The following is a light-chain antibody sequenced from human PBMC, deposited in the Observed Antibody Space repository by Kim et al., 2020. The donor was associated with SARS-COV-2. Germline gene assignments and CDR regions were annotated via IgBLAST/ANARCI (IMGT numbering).Light chain of an antibody. CDR2: GAS. V-gene: IGKV3-15*01. Sequence: SVSRGERATLACRASQSVSSNLAWYQQKPGQAPRLLIYGASTRATGIPARFSGSGSGTEFTLTISSLQSEDFAVYYCQQYNNWPPAFGQGTKVDIK. J-gene: IGKJ1*01. CDR3: QQYNNWPPA. CDR1: QSVSSN.